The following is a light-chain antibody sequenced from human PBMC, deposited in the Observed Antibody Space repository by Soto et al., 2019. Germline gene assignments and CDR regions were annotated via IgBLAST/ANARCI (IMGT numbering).Light chain of an antibody. V-gene: IGKV1-33*01. Sequence: IQMTQSPSSLSASIGDRFTITCQASQDIGNSLNWYQQLPGKPPKLLIYGATNLEAGVPLRFSGRGSGTHFTFTIASLEPEDIATYSCQQYDDLPSITFGQGTRLEIK. CDR1: QDIGNS. CDR2: GAT. CDR3: QQYDDLPSIT. J-gene: IGKJ5*01.